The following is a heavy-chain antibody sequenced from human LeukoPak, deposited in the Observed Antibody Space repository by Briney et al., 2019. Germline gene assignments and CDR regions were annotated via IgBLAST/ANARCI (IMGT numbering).Heavy chain of an antibody. CDR3: AKDASDSSGWYYFDY. Sequence: RSLRLSCAASGFTFSSYGMHWVRQAPGKGLEWVAVISYDGSHKYYADSVKGRLIISRDNSKNTLYLQMNSLRAEDTAVYYCAKDASDSSGWYYFDYWGQGTLVTVSS. V-gene: IGHV3-30*18. D-gene: IGHD6-19*01. CDR2: ISYDGSHK. CDR1: GFTFSSYG. J-gene: IGHJ4*02.